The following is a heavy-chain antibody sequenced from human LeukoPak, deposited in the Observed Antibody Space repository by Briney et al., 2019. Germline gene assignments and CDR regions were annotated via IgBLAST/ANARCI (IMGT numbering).Heavy chain of an antibody. V-gene: IGHV4-31*03. Sequence: SQTLSLTCTVSGGSISSGGYYWSWIRQHPGKGLEWIGYIYYSGSTYYNPSLKSRVTISVDTSKNQFSLKLSSVTAADTAVYYCARERYSGYDYYYYYGMDVWGLGTTVTVSS. J-gene: IGHJ6*02. CDR2: IYYSGST. CDR3: ARERYSGYDYYYYYGMDV. D-gene: IGHD5-12*01. CDR1: GGSISSGGYY.